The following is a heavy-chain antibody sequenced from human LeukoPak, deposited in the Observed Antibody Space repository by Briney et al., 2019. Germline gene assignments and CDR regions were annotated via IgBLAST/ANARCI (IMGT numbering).Heavy chain of an antibody. CDR2: ISWSSGSI. CDR1: GFTFDDYT. CDR3: AKDITVVPAAMWY. Sequence: GGSLRLSCAASGFTFDDYTMHWVRQAPGKGLEWVSGISWSSGSIGYADSVKGRFTISRDNAKNSLYLQMNSLRAEDTALYYCAKDITVVPAAMWYWGQGTLVTVSS. D-gene: IGHD2-2*01. V-gene: IGHV3-9*01. J-gene: IGHJ4*02.